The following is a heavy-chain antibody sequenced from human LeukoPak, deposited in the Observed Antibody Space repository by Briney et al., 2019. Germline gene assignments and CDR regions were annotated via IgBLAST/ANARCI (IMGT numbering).Heavy chain of an antibody. CDR3: ARNGGYGKFDT. J-gene: IGHJ4*02. Sequence: PSETLSLTCAVSGYSISSGYYWGWIRRPPGQGLEWIGTIDHSATTYYSSSLKSRVTMSVDTSKNQFSLSLRSVTAADTAFYYCARNGGYGKFDTWGQGALVTVSS. CDR2: IDHSATT. CDR1: GYSISSGYY. D-gene: IGHD1-26*01. V-gene: IGHV4-38-2*01.